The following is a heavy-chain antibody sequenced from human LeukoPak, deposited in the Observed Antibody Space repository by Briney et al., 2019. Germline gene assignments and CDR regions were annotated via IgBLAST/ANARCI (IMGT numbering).Heavy chain of an antibody. CDR1: GGSFSGYY. Sequence: TASETLSLTCAVYGGSFSGYYWSWIRQPPGKGLEWTGEINHSGSTNYNPSLKSRVTISVDTSKNQFSLKLSSVTAADTAVYYCARAIRRANYYDSSSYYPYWGQGTLVTVSS. CDR2: INHSGST. V-gene: IGHV4-34*01. D-gene: IGHD3-22*01. CDR3: ARAIRRANYYDSSSYYPY. J-gene: IGHJ4*02.